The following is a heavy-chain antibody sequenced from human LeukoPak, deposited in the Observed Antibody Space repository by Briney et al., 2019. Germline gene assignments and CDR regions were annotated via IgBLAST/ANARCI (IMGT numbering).Heavy chain of an antibody. V-gene: IGHV1-24*01. CDR3: ARAGYYGSGSYSPIEY. D-gene: IGHD3-10*01. CDR1: GYTLTELS. CDR2: FDPEDGET. J-gene: IGHJ4*02. Sequence: GASVKVSCKVSGYTLTELSMHWVRQAPGKGLEWMGGFDPEDGETIYAQKVRGRVTMTEETSTDTAYMELSSLRSEDTAVYYCARAGYYGSGSYSPIEYWGQGTLVTVSS.